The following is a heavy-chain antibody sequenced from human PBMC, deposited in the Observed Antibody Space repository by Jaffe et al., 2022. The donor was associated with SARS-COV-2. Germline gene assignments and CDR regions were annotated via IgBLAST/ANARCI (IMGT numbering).Heavy chain of an antibody. Sequence: QVQLVESGGGLVKPGGSLRLSCEASGFPLSEYYMAWIRQAPGKGLEWLSYISPRGDTISYAESVKGRLTISRDSARNSVELQMDSLTGGDTAVYYCARVMRPYSNPNFDYWGQGILVTVSS. CDR3: ARVMRPYSNPNFDY. CDR2: ISPRGDTI. J-gene: IGHJ4*02. D-gene: IGHD6-13*01. V-gene: IGHV3-11*01. CDR1: GFPLSEYY.